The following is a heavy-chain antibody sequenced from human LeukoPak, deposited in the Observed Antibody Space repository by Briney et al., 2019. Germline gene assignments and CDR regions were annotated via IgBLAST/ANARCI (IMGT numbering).Heavy chain of an antibody. J-gene: IGHJ6*03. D-gene: IGHD4-17*01. V-gene: IGHV4-34*01. CDR3: ARGYGDSEYYMDV. CDR1: GGSFSGYY. Sequence: SETLSLTCAVYGGSFSGYYWSWIRQPPGKGLEWIGEINHSGSTNYNPSLKSRVTISVDTSKNQFSLKLSFVTAADTAVYYCARGYGDSEYYMDVWGKGTTVTVSS. CDR2: INHSGST.